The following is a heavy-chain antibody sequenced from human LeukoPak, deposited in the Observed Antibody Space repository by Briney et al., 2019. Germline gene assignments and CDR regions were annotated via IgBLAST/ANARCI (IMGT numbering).Heavy chain of an antibody. V-gene: IGHV4-39*03. Sequence: PSETLSLTCTVSGGSISSSSYYWGWIRQPPGKGLEWIGSIYYSGSTYYNPSLKSRVTISVDTSKNQFSLKLSSVTAADTAVYXXXXXSGSSGWLTDDYWGQGTLVTVSS. CDR2: IYYSGST. J-gene: IGHJ4*02. D-gene: IGHD6-19*01. CDR1: GGSISSSSYY. CDR3: XXXSGSSGWLTDDY.